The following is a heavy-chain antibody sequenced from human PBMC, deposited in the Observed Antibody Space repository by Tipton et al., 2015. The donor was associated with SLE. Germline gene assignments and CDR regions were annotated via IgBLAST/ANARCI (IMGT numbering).Heavy chain of an antibody. Sequence: LRLSCTVSGGSISSYYWRWIRQPPGKGLEWIGYIYYSGSTNYNPSLKSRVTISVDTSKNQFSLKLSSVTAADTAVYYCARSLAAAGTGYCGYGMDVWGQGTTVTVSS. CDR3: ARSLAAAGTGYCGYGMDV. CDR1: GGSISSYY. CDR2: IYYSGST. J-gene: IGHJ6*02. V-gene: IGHV4-59*01. D-gene: IGHD6-13*01.